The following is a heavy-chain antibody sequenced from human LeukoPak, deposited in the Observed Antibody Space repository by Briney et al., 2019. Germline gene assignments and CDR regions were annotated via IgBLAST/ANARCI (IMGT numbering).Heavy chain of an antibody. J-gene: IGHJ3*02. CDR2: ISYDGSNK. Sequence: GRSLRLSCAASGFTFSSYATHWVRQAPGKGLEWVAVISYDGSNKYYADSVKGRFTISRDNSKNTLYLQMNSLRAEDTAVYYCAREFPLNYYDSRALGAFDIWGQGTMVTVSS. V-gene: IGHV3-30-3*01. CDR3: AREFPLNYYDSRALGAFDI. D-gene: IGHD3-22*01. CDR1: GFTFSSYA.